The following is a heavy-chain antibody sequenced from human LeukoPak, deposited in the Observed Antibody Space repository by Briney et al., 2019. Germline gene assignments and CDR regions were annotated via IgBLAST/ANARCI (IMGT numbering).Heavy chain of an antibody. CDR3: AKSGGMATFDAFDI. Sequence: PSETLSLTCTASGGSITSYYWSWIRQPPGKGLEWMGYIYYSGSTNYNPSLKSRVTISVDTSNKQFSLMLSSVTAADSAVYYWAKSGGMATFDAFDIWGQGTMVTVSS. D-gene: IGHD5-24*01. J-gene: IGHJ3*02. CDR1: GGSITSYY. V-gene: IGHV4-59*01. CDR2: IYYSGST.